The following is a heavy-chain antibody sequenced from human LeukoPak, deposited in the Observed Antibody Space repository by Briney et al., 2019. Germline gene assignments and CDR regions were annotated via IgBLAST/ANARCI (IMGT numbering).Heavy chain of an antibody. CDR3: ARGWGEPSEMDV. Sequence: ASVKVSCKASGYTFTSYDINWVRQATGQGLEWMGWMNPNSGNTGYAQKFQGRVTITRNTSISTAYMELSSLRSEGTAVYYCARGWGEPSEMDVWGKGTTVTVSS. J-gene: IGHJ6*04. D-gene: IGHD7-27*01. CDR2: MNPNSGNT. CDR1: GYTFTSYD. V-gene: IGHV1-8*03.